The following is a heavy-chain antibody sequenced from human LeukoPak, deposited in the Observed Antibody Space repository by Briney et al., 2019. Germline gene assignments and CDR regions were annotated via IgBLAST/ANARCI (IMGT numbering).Heavy chain of an antibody. CDR3: ARGGRIAVFDY. D-gene: IGHD6-19*01. V-gene: IGHV4-34*01. CDR2: INHSGST. J-gene: IGHJ4*02. CDR1: GGSFSGYY. Sequence: SETLSLTCAVYGGSFSGYYWSWIRQPPGKGLEWIGEINHSGSTNYNPSLKSRVTISVDTSKNQFSLKLSSVTAADTAVCYCARGGRIAVFDYWGQGTLVTVSS.